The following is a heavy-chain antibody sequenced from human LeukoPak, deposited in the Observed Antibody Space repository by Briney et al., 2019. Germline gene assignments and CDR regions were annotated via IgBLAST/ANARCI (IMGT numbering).Heavy chain of an antibody. D-gene: IGHD6-19*01. V-gene: IGHV4-39*01. J-gene: IGHJ4*02. Sequence: SETLSLTCTVSGGSISSSSYYWGWIRQPPGKGLEWIGSIYYSGSTYYNPSLKSRVTIPVDTSKNQFSLKLSSVTAADTAVYYCARRPLEWLETYYFDYWGQGTLVTVSS. CDR1: GGSISSSSYY. CDR3: ARRPLEWLETYYFDY. CDR2: IYYSGST.